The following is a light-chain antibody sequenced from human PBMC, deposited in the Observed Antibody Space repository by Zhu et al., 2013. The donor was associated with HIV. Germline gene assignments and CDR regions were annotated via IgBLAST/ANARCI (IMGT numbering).Light chain of an antibody. V-gene: IGKV3-20*01. Sequence: EIVLTQSPGTLSLSPGERATLSCRASQSMSSNFLAWYQQKPGQAPRLLIYGASTRATGIPDRFSGSGSGTDFTLTISRLEPEDFVVYYCQQYGSSPFTFGQGTKLEIK. CDR3: QQYGSSPFT. CDR1: QSMSSNF. CDR2: GAS. J-gene: IGKJ2*01.